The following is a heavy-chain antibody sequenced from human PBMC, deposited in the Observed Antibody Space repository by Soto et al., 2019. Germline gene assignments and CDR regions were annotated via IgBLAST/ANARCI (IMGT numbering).Heavy chain of an antibody. Sequence: GGSLRLSCAASGFTFSSYGMHWVRQAPGKGLEWVAVIWYDGSNKYYADSVKGRFTIPRDNSKNTLYLQMNSLRAEDTAVYYCARVPGYYDSSGYGDAFDIWGQGTMVTVSS. CDR2: IWYDGSNK. V-gene: IGHV3-33*01. J-gene: IGHJ3*02. D-gene: IGHD3-22*01. CDR3: ARVPGYYDSSGYGDAFDI. CDR1: GFTFSSYG.